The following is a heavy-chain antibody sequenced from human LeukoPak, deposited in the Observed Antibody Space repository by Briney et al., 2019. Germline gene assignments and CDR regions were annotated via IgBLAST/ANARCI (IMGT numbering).Heavy chain of an antibody. J-gene: IGHJ3*02. Sequence: GASVKVSCKASGGTFSSYAISWVRQAPGQGLEWMGRIIPIFGTANYAQKLQGRVTITADKSTSTAYMELSSLRSEDTAVYYCAREVGATGDAFDIWGQGTMVTVSS. D-gene: IGHD1-26*01. CDR3: AREVGATGDAFDI. CDR1: GGTFSSYA. V-gene: IGHV1-69*06. CDR2: IIPIFGTA.